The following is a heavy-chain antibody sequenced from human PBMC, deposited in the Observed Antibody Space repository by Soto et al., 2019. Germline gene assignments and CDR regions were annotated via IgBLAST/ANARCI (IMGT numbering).Heavy chain of an antibody. Sequence: PGGSLRLSCAASGFTFSSHTMNWVRQAPGKGLEWVSSISSSSTYIYYADSLKGRFTISRDNAKNSLYLQMNSLRAEDTAVYYCAGEAAKGSSSSDWFDPWGQGTLVTVSS. D-gene: IGHD6-13*01. CDR2: ISSSSTYI. CDR1: GFTFSSHT. J-gene: IGHJ5*02. V-gene: IGHV3-21*01. CDR3: AGEAAKGSSSSDWFDP.